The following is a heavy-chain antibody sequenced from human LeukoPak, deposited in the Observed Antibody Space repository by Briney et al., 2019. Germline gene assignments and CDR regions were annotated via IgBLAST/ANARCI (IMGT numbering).Heavy chain of an antibody. D-gene: IGHD2-15*01. Sequence: GGSLRLSCAASGFTFGDYAMHWVRQAPGKGLEWVSGISWNSGSIGYADSVKGRFTISRDNAKNSLYLQMNSLRAEDTALYYCAKPNCSGGSCYFDYWGQGTLVTVSS. CDR3: AKPNCSGGSCYFDY. J-gene: IGHJ4*02. CDR1: GFTFGDYA. V-gene: IGHV3-9*01. CDR2: ISWNSGSI.